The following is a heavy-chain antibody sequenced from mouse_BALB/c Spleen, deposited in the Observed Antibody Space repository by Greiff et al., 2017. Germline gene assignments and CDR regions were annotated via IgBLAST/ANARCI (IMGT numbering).Heavy chain of an antibody. CDR2: ISSGSSTI. CDR1: GFTFSSFG. J-gene: IGHJ2*01. D-gene: IGHD1-2*01. CDR3: ARSDGYGFDY. V-gene: IGHV5-17*02. Sequence: DVKLVESGGGLVQPGGSRKLSCAASGFTFSSFGMHWVRQAPEKGLEWVAYISSGSSTIYYADTVKGRFTISRDNPKKTLFLQMTSLRSEDTAMYYCARSDGYGFDYWGQGTTLTVSS.